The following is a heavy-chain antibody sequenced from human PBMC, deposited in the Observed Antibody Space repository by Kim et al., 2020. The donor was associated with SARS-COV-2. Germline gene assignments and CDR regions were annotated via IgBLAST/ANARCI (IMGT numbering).Heavy chain of an antibody. V-gene: IGHV3-33*06. Sequence: ADAVKGRFTITRDNSKNRLYLQRNSLRVEDTAVYFCAKDHGTTSSCKNYWGQGTLVSVSS. CDR3: AKDHGTTSSCKNY. J-gene: IGHJ4*02. D-gene: IGHD6-13*01.